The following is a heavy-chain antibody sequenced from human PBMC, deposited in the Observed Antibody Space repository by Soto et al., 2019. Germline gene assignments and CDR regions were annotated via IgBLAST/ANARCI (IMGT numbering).Heavy chain of an antibody. J-gene: IGHJ4*02. CDR3: ARGTSLTGVLQRGAPDKYYFDY. CDR1: GGSFSDYY. Sequence: QVQLHQWGAALLKTSETLSLTCAVYGGSFSDYYWTWIRQSPEKGLEWIGEVNHDGSTNYDPSLKSRVAISADTSKNQFSLKLRSLTAADTAVYYCARGTSLTGVLQRGAPDKYYFDYWSQGTRVTVSS. CDR2: VNHDGST. V-gene: IGHV4-34*01. D-gene: IGHD3-9*01.